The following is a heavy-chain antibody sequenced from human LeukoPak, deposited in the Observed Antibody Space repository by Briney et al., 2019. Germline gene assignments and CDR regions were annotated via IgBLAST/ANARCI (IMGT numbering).Heavy chain of an antibody. J-gene: IGHJ4*02. Sequence: PGRSLRLSCAASGFTFSSYGMHWVRQAPGKGLEWVAVIWCDGSNKYYADSVKGRFTISRDNSKNTLYLQMNSLRAEDTAVYYCASDSSGYSNYFDYWGQGTLVTVSS. V-gene: IGHV3-33*01. CDR2: IWCDGSNK. CDR1: GFTFSSYG. D-gene: IGHD3-22*01. CDR3: ASDSSGYSNYFDY.